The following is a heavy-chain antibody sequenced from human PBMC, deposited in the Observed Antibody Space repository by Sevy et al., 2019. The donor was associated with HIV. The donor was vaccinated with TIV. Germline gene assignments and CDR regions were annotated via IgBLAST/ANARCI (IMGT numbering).Heavy chain of an antibody. J-gene: IGHJ6*02. CDR3: ARDSKGGLDV. V-gene: IGHV3-7*01. CDR2: IKLDGDEK. CDR1: GFSFRSYW. D-gene: IGHD4-4*01. Sequence: GGSLRLSCTASGFSFRSYWMTWDRQAPGMGLEWVANIKLDGDEKYYVESLKGRFTISRDNVKNSLYLQMNNLRAEDMAVYYCARDSKGGLDVWGQGTTVTVSS.